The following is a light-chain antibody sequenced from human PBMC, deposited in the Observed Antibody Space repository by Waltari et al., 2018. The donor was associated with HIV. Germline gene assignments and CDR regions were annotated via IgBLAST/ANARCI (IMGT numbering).Light chain of an antibody. J-gene: IGKJ5*01. CDR2: LAS. V-gene: IGKV1-39*01. CDR3: QQTYSPPRT. Sequence: DIRMTQSPPSLSPSIGYKITFTCRASQPIDNYLNWYQHKPGQVPKLLIYLASTLYSGVPPRFSGSGSGTSFSLTLSGVQPEDVATYFCQQTYSPPRTFGQGTRLE. CDR1: QPIDNY.